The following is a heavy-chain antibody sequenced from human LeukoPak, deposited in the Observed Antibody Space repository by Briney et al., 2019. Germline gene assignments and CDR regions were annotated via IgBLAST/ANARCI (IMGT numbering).Heavy chain of an antibody. CDR2: ISGSGGTT. CDR3: AKDFGAWSGYYYFDC. J-gene: IGHJ4*02. V-gene: IGHV3-23*01. CDR1: GSTFSGYA. D-gene: IGHD3-3*01. Sequence: PGGSLRLSCAASGSTFSGYAMSWVRQAPGKGLEWVSAISGSGGTTYYADSVKGRFTISRDDSENTLYLQMNSLRAEDTAVYYCAKDFGAWSGYYYFDCWGQGTLVTVSS.